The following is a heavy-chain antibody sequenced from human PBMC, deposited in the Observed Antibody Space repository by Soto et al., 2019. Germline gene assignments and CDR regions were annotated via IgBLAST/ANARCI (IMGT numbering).Heavy chain of an antibody. D-gene: IGHD2-2*02. Sequence: PGGSLRLSCAASGFTFSSYAMSWVRQAPGKGLEWVSAISGSGGSTYYADSVKGRFTISRDNSKNTLYLQMNSLRAEDTAVYYCAKDGGYCSSTSCYTRGYYFDYWGQGTLVTVSS. J-gene: IGHJ4*02. CDR2: ISGSGGST. CDR1: GFTFSSYA. V-gene: IGHV3-23*01. CDR3: AKDGGYCSSTSCYTRGYYFDY.